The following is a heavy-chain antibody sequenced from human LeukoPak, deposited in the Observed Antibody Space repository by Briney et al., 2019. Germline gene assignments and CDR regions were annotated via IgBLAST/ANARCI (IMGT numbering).Heavy chain of an antibody. D-gene: IGHD1-26*01. V-gene: IGHV3-23*01. CDR3: AKGQSGNYYVGFDY. Sequence: GGSLRLSCAASGFTFSSYAMSWVRQAPGKGLEWVSTISGSGGSTYYADSVKGRFTISRDNPKNTLYLQMNSLRAEDTAVYYCAKGQSGNYYVGFDYWGQGTLVTVSS. CDR1: GFTFSSYA. J-gene: IGHJ4*02. CDR2: ISGSGGST.